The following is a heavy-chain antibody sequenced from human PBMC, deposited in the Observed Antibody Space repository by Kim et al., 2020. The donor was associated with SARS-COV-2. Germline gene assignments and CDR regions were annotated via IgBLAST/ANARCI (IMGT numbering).Heavy chain of an antibody. D-gene: IGHD2-2*01. CDR3: ARDRPYCSSTSCSWASGMDV. J-gene: IGHJ6*02. V-gene: IGHV3-30*01. Sequence: GRFTISRDNSKNTLYLQMNSLRAEDTAVYYCARDRPYCSSTSCSWASGMDVWGQGTTVTVSS.